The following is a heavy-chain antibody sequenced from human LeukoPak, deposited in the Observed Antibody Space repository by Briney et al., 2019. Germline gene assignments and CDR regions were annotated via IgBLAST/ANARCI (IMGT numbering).Heavy chain of an antibody. J-gene: IGHJ4*02. V-gene: IGHV3-23*01. CDR1: GFTFRSYA. CDR2: ISGSGGST. CDR3: AKAPMVRGAVFDY. Sequence: GGSLRLSCAASGFTFRSYAMSWVRQAPGKGLEWVSAISGSGGSTYYADSVKGRFTISRDNSKNTLYLQMNSLRAEDTAVYYCAKAPMVRGAVFDYWGQGTLVTVSS. D-gene: IGHD3-10*01.